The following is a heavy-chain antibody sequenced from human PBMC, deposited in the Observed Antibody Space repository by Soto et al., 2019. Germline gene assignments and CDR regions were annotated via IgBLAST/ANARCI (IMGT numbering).Heavy chain of an antibody. Sequence: QVQLVESGGGVVKPGRSLRLSCAASGFTFSSYGMHWVRQAPGKGLEWVEVIWYDGSNKYYVDSVKGRFTISRDNSKHTLYLQMNSLRAEATAVYYCARGYGGNMHSFDIWGQGTMVTVSS. D-gene: IGHD4-17*01. CDR2: IWYDGSNK. V-gene: IGHV3-33*01. J-gene: IGHJ3*02. CDR1: GFTFSSYG. CDR3: ARGYGGNMHSFDI.